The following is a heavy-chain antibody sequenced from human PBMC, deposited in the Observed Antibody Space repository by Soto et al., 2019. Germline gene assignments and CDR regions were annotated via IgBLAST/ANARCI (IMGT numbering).Heavy chain of an antibody. Sequence: QVQLVQSGAEVKKPGSSVKVSCKASGGTFSPYTVNWVRPAPGQGLEWMGRIIPFLGVTNYAQKFQARVTLTADTSTTTAYMELSGLRCEDTAVYYCARDWESTVSTWSFGAFWGRGTLVTVSS. D-gene: IGHD3-10*01. CDR1: GGTFSPYT. J-gene: IGHJ4*02. CDR3: ARDWESTVSTWSFGAF. CDR2: IIPFLGVT. V-gene: IGHV1-69*08.